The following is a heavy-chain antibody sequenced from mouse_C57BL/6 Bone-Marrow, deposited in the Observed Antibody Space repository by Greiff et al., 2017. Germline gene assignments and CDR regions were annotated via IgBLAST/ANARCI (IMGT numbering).Heavy chain of an antibody. CDR3: ARAQDDY. CDR2: IYPGSGNT. V-gene: IGHV1-76*01. Sequence: VKLMESGAELVRPGASVKLSCKASGYTFTDYYINWVKQRPGQGLEWIARIYPGSGNTYYNEKLKGKATLTAEKSSSTAYMQLSSLTSEDSAVYFCARAQDDYWGQGTTLTVSS. D-gene: IGHD3-2*02. J-gene: IGHJ2*01. CDR1: GYTFTDYY.